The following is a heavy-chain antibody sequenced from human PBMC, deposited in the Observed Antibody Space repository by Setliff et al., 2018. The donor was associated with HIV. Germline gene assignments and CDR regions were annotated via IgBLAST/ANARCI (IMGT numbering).Heavy chain of an antibody. CDR2: ISHSGNT. D-gene: IGHD3-10*02. V-gene: IGHV4-59*11. J-gene: IGHJ4*02. CDR1: GDSINTHY. Sequence: SETLSLTCTVSGDSINTHYWSWIRQPPGKGLEWIGCISHSGNTNFNPSLNSRVTISLDTSKNQFSLRLTSLTAADTAVYYCARVQYHYVNNGDSYYFDYWGQGTLVTV. CDR3: ARVQYHYVNNGDSYYFDY.